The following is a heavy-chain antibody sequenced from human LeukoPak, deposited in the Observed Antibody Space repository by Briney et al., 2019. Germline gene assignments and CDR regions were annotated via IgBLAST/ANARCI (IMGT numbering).Heavy chain of an antibody. CDR1: GFTFGDYH. D-gene: IGHD4-17*01. Sequence: GRSQTLLCTGSGFTFGDYHVSWFRQAPGKGLEWVAFIRNTAYGGTTEYAASVKDRYTISRDNSKSIAYLQMNSLRTEDTAIYFCTRDCITTGTTVDYWGQGTLVTVSS. J-gene: IGHJ4*02. CDR3: TRDCITTGTTVDY. V-gene: IGHV3-49*03. CDR2: IRNTAYGGTT.